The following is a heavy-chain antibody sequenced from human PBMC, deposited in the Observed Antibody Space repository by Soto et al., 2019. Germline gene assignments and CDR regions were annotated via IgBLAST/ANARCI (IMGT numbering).Heavy chain of an antibody. CDR3: TRVRQLGLDY. Sequence: EVQLVDSGGGLVQPGGSLRLSSAASVFTFSSYSMIWVRHDPGKGLEWVSYISSGSSTIYYADSVKGRFTVSRDNAKNSLYLQMNSLSDEDTAVYYCTRVRQLGLDYWGQGTLVTVSS. V-gene: IGHV3-48*02. CDR2: ISSGSSTI. CDR1: VFTFSSYS. J-gene: IGHJ4*02. D-gene: IGHD1-1*01.